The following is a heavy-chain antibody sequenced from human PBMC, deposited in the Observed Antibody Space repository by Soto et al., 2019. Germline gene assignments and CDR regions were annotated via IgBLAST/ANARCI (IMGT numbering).Heavy chain of an antibody. J-gene: IGHJ6*02. CDR3: ARRTLFPGRTTVVLDYYYYYGMDV. CDR2: IYYSGST. Sequence: SETLSLTCTVSGGSISSGDYYWSWIRQPPGKGLEWIGYIYYSGSTYYNPSLKSRVTISVDTSKNQFSLKLSSVTAADTAVYYCARRTLFPGRTTVVLDYYYYYGMDVWGQGTTVTVSS. D-gene: IGHD4-17*01. CDR1: GGSISSGDYY. V-gene: IGHV4-30-4*01.